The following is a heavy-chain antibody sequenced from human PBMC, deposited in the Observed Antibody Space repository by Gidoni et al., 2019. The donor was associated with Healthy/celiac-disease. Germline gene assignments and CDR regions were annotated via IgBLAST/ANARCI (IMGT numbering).Heavy chain of an antibody. J-gene: IGHJ4*02. Sequence: QVQLQESGPGLVKPSETLSLTCTVSGYSISSGYYWGWIRQPPGKGLEWIGRIYHSGSTYYNPSLKSRVTISVDTSKNQFSLKLSSVTAADTAVYYCAREVDYGDYYLDYWGQGTLVTVSS. V-gene: IGHV4-38-2*02. CDR1: GYSISSGYY. D-gene: IGHD4-17*01. CDR3: AREVDYGDYYLDY. CDR2: IYHSGST.